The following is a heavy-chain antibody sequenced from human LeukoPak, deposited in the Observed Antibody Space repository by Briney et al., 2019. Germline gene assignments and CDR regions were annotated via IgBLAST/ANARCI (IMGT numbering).Heavy chain of an antibody. V-gene: IGHV3-30-3*01. CDR2: ISFDGSNK. CDR3: AKDWGQRGVGASLGR. D-gene: IGHD1-26*01. J-gene: IGHJ4*02. CDR1: GFTFSSYA. Sequence: QTGGPLRLSCAASGFTFSSYAMVWVRPAPGKGLEWVSFISFDGSNKVHADSVMGRFTITRDNSKNTVDLQINRLSHADTAVYYCAKDWGQRGVGASLGRWGQGTLVIVSS.